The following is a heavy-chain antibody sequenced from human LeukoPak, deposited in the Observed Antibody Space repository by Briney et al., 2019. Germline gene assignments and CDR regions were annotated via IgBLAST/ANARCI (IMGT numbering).Heavy chain of an antibody. CDR2: IWYDGSNK. J-gene: IGHJ5*02. Sequence: GGSLRLSCAASGFTFSSYGMHWVRQAPGKGLEWVAVIWYDGSNKYFADSVKGRFTISRDNSKNTLYLQMNSLRAEDTAVYYCARDGLIVVVPAATQGWFDPWGQGTLVTVSS. CDR1: GFTFSSYG. V-gene: IGHV3-33*01. D-gene: IGHD2-2*01. CDR3: ARDGLIVVVPAATQGWFDP.